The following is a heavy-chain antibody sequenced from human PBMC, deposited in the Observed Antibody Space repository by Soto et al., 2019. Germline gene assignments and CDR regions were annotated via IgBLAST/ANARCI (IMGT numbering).Heavy chain of an antibody. Sequence: QSGGSLRLSCAGSGFTFSSYWMHWVRQAPGKGLVWVSRVNPDGSATKYADSVKGRFTVSRDNAKNTMSLQMYSLRGDDTAVYYCARVLKSSGWDNDVFDIWGQGAMVTVSS. CDR2: VNPDGSAT. V-gene: IGHV3-74*01. CDR3: ARVLKSSGWDNDVFDI. D-gene: IGHD6-19*01. J-gene: IGHJ3*02. CDR1: GFTFSSYW.